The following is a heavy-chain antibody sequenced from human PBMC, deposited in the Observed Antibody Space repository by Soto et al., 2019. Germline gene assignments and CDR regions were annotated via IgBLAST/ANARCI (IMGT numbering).Heavy chain of an antibody. V-gene: IGHV4-59*01. CDR3: ARDRTSSGYYFDYSLDY. CDR2: MYHTGNA. D-gene: IGHD3-22*01. CDR1: GGSLSGYY. J-gene: IGHJ4*02. Sequence: SETLSLTCSVSGGSLSGYYWSWIRQPPGKGLEYIAYMYHTGNAKYNPSLQSRVTLSVDTSKNLFSLRLASVTAADTAVYYCARDRTSSGYYFDYSLDYWGQGTRVTVSS.